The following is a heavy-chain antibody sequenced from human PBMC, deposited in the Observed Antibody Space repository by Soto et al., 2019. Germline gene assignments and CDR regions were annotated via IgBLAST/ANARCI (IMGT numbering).Heavy chain of an antibody. CDR3: ARAKEGSSWWGAGAFDI. CDR1: GDSVSSNSAA. V-gene: IGHV6-1*01. Sequence: SRTLSLTCAISGDSVSSNSAAWNWIRQSPSRGLEWLGRTYYRSKWYNDYAVSVKSRITINPDTSKNQFSLQLTSVTPEDTAVYYCARAKEGSSWWGAGAFDIWGQGTMVTVSS. CDR2: TYYRSKWYN. D-gene: IGHD6-13*01. J-gene: IGHJ3*02.